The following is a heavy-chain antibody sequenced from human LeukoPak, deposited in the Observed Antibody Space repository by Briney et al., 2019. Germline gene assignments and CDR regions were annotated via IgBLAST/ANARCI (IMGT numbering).Heavy chain of an antibody. CDR2: IIPISGTA. CDR3: ARVRTYGDYEGYYYYYYYMDV. V-gene: IGHV1-69*13. Sequence: ASVKVSCKASGGTFSSYAISWVRQAPGQGLEWMGGIIPISGTANYAQKFQGRVTITADESTSTAYMELSSLRSEDTAVYYCARVRTYGDYEGYYYYYYYMDVWGKGTTVTVSS. D-gene: IGHD4-17*01. J-gene: IGHJ6*03. CDR1: GGTFSSYA.